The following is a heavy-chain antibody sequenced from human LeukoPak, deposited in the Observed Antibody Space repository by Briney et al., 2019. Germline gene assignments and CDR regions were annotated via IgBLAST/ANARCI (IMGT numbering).Heavy chain of an antibody. D-gene: IGHD6-13*01. CDR3: ARVTYGSSPDYYYYYYKDV. V-gene: IGHV4-59*01. J-gene: IGHJ6*03. Sequence: SETLSLTCTVSGGSISSYYWSWIRQPPGKGLEWIGYIYYSGSTNYNPSLKSRVTISVDTSKNQFSLKLSSVTAADTAVYYCARVTYGSSPDYYYYYYKDVWGKGTTVTVSS. CDR2: IYYSGST. CDR1: GGSISSYY.